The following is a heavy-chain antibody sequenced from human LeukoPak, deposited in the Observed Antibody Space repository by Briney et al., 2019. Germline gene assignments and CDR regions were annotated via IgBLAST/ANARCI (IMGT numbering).Heavy chain of an antibody. V-gene: IGHV1-69*06. CDR2: FVPIFGTT. CDR1: GGTFSSYV. CDR3: ATGDTPTVFYMDV. J-gene: IGHJ6*03. Sequence: SVKVSCKASGGTFSSYVFNWVRQAPGQGLEWMGRFVPIFGTTNHAQKFQDRVTFTADKSTSTVYMELSSLRSDDTAVYYCATGDTPTVFYMDVWAEGTTVTVSS. D-gene: IGHD5-18*01.